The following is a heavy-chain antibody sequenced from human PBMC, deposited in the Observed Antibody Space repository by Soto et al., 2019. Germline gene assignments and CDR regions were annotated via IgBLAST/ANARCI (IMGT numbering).Heavy chain of an antibody. J-gene: IGHJ4*02. CDR1: GFTFSTCW. V-gene: IGHV3-7*01. CDR2: INQDGSER. Sequence: EVQLVESGGGLVQPGGSLRLSCAASGFTFSTCWMMWVRQAPGKGLEWVANINQDGSERYYVESVKCRFTISRDNDNNSLYLQMNSRRDEDTAVYYCEKDNRGSYWGQGTLVTVSS. D-gene: IGHD3-10*01. CDR3: EKDNRGSY.